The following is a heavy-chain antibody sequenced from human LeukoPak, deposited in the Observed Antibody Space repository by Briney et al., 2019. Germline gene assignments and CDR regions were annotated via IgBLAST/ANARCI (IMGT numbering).Heavy chain of an antibody. CDR1: GGSLSSYY. J-gene: IGHJ4*02. D-gene: IGHD3-22*01. V-gene: IGHV4-59*08. Sequence: PSETLSLTCTVSGGSLSSYYWSWIRQPPGKGLEWIGYIYYSGSTNYNPSLKSRVTISVDTSKNQFSLKLSSVTAADTAVYYCASSPYYYDSSGLVGPFDYWGQGTLVTVSS. CDR2: IYYSGST. CDR3: ASSPYYYDSSGLVGPFDY.